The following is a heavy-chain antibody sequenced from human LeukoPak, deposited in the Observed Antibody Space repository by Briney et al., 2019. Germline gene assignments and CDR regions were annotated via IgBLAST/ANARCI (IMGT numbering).Heavy chain of an antibody. V-gene: IGHV1-69*05. CDR3: ARAEREQLAQWDY. J-gene: IGHJ4*02. Sequence: SVKVSCKASGGTFCSYAISWVRQAPGQGLEWMGRIIPIFGTANYAQKFQGRVTITTDESTSTAYMELSSLRSEDTAVYYCARAEREQLAQWDYWGQGTLVTVSS. CDR2: IIPIFGTA. D-gene: IGHD6-6*01. CDR1: GGTFCSYA.